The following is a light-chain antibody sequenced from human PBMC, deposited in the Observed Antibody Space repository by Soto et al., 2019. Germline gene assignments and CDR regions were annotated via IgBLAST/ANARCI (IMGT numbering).Light chain of an antibody. CDR2: GVT. CDR1: SSDIGGYDY. CDR3: TSYTSSSTHV. Sequence: QSVLTQPASVSGSPGQSITITCTGTSSDIGGYDYVSWYQHHPGKAPKVIIYGVTNRPSGVSHRFSGSKSANTASLTISGLQAEDEADYYCTSYTSSSTHVFGTGTKLPS. V-gene: IGLV2-14*01. J-gene: IGLJ1*01.